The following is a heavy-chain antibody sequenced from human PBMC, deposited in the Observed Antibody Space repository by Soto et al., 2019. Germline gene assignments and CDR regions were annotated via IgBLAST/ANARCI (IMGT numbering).Heavy chain of an antibody. Sequence: SETLSLTCTVSGGSISSGGYYWSWIRQHPGKGLEWIGYIYYSGSTYYNPSLKSRVTISVDTSKNQFSLKLSSVTAADTAVYYCARGFSRSVRGEGGAFEIWGQGTMVTVSS. CDR1: GGSISSGGYY. V-gene: IGHV4-31*03. CDR2: IYYSGST. J-gene: IGHJ3*02. CDR3: ARGFSRSVRGEGGAFEI. D-gene: IGHD3-10*01.